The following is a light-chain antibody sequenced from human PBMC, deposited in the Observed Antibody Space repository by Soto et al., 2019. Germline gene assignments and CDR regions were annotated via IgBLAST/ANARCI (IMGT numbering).Light chain of an antibody. Sequence: EIVMTQSPATLSVSPGERATVSCRASQSVSSNLAWYQQKPGLAPRLLIYGASSRATGIPDRFSGGGSGTDFTLTISRLEPEDFAVYYCQQYGSSWTFGQGTKVDIK. CDR1: QSVSSN. CDR2: GAS. V-gene: IGKV3-20*01. CDR3: QQYGSSWT. J-gene: IGKJ1*01.